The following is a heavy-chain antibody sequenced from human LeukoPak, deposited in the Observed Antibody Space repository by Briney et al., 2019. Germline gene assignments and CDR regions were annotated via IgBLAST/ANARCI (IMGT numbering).Heavy chain of an antibody. D-gene: IGHD6-19*01. V-gene: IGHV4-30-4*08. CDR2: IYYSGST. CDR1: GGSISSGDYY. CDR3: ARDLASPMAGRVY. J-gene: IGHJ4*02. Sequence: SETLSLTCTVSGGSISSGDYYWSWIRQPPGKGLEWIGYIYYSGSTYYNPSLNSRVTISVDTSKNQFSLMLSSVTAAVTAVYCCARDLASPMAGRVYWGKGTLVTVSS.